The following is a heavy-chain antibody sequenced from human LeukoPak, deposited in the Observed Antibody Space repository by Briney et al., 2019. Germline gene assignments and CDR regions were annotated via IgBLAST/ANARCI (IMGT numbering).Heavy chain of an antibody. CDR2: INPSGGST. J-gene: IGHJ4*02. V-gene: IGHV1-46*01. CDR1: GYTFTSYY. CDR3: ARLSVDEGYCSGGSCYDSDY. Sequence: GASVKVSCKASGYTFTSYYMHWVRQAPGQGLEWMGIINPSGGSTSYAQKFQGRVTMTRDTSTSTVYMELSSLRSEDTAVYYCARLSVDEGYCSGGSCYDSDYWGQGTLVTVSS. D-gene: IGHD2-15*01.